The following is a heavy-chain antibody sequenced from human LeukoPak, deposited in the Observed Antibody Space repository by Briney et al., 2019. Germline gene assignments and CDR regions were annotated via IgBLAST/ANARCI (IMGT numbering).Heavy chain of an antibody. V-gene: IGHV4-34*01. D-gene: IGHD3-22*01. CDR1: GGSFSGYY. Sequence: SETLFLTCAVYGGSFSGYYWSWIRQPPGKGLEWIGEINHSGSTNYNPSLKSRVTISVDTSKNQFSLKLSSVTAADTAVYYCARERLYYYDSSGYYLGYFDYWGQGTLVTVSS. J-gene: IGHJ4*02. CDR2: INHSGST. CDR3: ARERLYYYDSSGYYLGYFDY.